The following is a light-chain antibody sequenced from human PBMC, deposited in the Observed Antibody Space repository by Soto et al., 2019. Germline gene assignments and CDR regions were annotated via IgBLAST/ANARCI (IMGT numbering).Light chain of an antibody. Sequence: QSALTQPASVSGSPGQPITISCTGTSSDVGGYNYVSWYQQHPGKAPKVMIYDVSNRPSGVSNRFSGSKSGNTASLTISGLQPEDEADYYCNSYTTSSTYVFGTGTKVTV. CDR2: DVS. CDR3: NSYTTSSTYV. V-gene: IGLV2-14*01. CDR1: SSDVGGYNY. J-gene: IGLJ1*01.